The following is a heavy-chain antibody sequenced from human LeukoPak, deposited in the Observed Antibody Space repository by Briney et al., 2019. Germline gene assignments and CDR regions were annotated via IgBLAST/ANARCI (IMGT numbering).Heavy chain of an antibody. CDR2: MNPNSGNS. J-gene: IGHJ3*02. D-gene: IGHD1-14*01. V-gene: IGHV1-8*01. CDR3: ASQVSRFAGSFDI. CDR1: GYTFTSYV. Sequence: ALVKVSCKASGYTFTSYVVNWVRQATGQGVEGRGWMNPNSGNSGYGQRSQARVTMTRNTSISTAYMELSSLRSEDTAVYYCASQVSRFAGSFDIWGQGTMVTVSS.